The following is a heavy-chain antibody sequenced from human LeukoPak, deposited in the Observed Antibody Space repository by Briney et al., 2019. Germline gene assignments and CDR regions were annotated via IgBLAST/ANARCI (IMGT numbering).Heavy chain of an antibody. CDR2: ISFDGTKK. J-gene: IGHJ4*02. V-gene: IGHV3-30*18. CDR3: AKGYSSGWVWYYFDY. D-gene: IGHD6-19*01. Sequence: PGGSLRLSCAASGFTFSSYGMPWVRQAPGKGLEWVAVISFDGTKKYYADSVKGRFTISRDNSKNMLYLQMNSLRAEDTAVYYCAKGYSSGWVWYYFDYWGQGTLGTVSS. CDR1: GFTFSSYG.